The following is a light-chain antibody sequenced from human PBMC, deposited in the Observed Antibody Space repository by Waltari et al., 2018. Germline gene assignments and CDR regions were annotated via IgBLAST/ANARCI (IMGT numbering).Light chain of an antibody. CDR1: QSVSSDY. J-gene: IGKJ2*01. CDR2: GAY. V-gene: IGKV3-20*01. Sequence: EIVLTQSPGPLSLSPGDRATLSWRARQSVSSDYLAWYQQKPGQAPRLLIYGAYSRATGIPDRFSGSGSGTDFTLTISRLEPEDSAVYYCQHYDRSPLYTFGQGTKLEIK. CDR3: QHYDRSPLYT.